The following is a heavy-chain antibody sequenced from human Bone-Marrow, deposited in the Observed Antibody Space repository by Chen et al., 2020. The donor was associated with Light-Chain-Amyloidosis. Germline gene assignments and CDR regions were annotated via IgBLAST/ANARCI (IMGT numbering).Heavy chain of an antibody. CDR2: IIPILGIA. CDR1: GGTFSSYA. V-gene: IGHV1-69*04. CDR3: SRELYYDSSGYYFRWFDP. J-gene: IGHJ5*02. Sequence: QVQLVQSGAEVKKPGSSVKVSCKASGGTFSSYAISWVRQAPGQGLEWMGRIIPILGIAKYTQNSQGRVTIAAEKSTSTAYMWLGSLRSEDTAVYCWSRELYYDSSGYYFRWFDPWGQGTRVTFSS. D-gene: IGHD3-22*01.